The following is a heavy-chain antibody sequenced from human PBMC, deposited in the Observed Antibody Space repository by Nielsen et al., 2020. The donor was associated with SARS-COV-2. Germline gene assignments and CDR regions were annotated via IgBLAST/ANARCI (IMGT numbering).Heavy chain of an antibody. D-gene: IGHD2-21*01. Sequence: GSLKISCAASGFTFSDYYMSWIRQAPGKGLEWVSYISSSSSYTNYADSVKGRFTISRDNAKNSLYLQMNSLRAEDTAVYYCTRDWYSAMDVWGQGTTVTVSS. CDR2: ISSSSSYT. J-gene: IGHJ6*02. V-gene: IGHV3-11*06. CDR1: GFTFSDYY. CDR3: TRDWYSAMDV.